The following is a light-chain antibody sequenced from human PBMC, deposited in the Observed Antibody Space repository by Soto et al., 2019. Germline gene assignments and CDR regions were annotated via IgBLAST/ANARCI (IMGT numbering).Light chain of an antibody. Sequence: DIQVTQSPSTVAACVGDRVTITCRASQSISSWLAWYQQKPGTAPKLLIYKASTLQSGVPSRFSGSGSGTEFTLTISSLQPDDFATYYCQQYSDNWTFGQGTKVE. CDR2: KAS. CDR1: QSISSW. J-gene: IGKJ1*01. V-gene: IGKV1-5*03. CDR3: QQYSDNWT.